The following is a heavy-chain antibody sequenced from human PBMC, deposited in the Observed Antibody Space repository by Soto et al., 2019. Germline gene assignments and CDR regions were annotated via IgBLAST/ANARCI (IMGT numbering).Heavy chain of an antibody. V-gene: IGHV4-61*01. CDR2: IYYSGST. J-gene: IGHJ5*02. CDR3: ARVRMDNLFDP. Sequence: SETLSLTCTVSGGSVSSGSYYWSWIRQPPGKGLEWIGYIYYSGSTNYNPSLKSRVTISVDTSKNQFSLKLSSVTAADTAVYYCARVRMDNLFDPWGQGILVTVSS. CDR1: GGSVSSGSYY. D-gene: IGHD2-15*01.